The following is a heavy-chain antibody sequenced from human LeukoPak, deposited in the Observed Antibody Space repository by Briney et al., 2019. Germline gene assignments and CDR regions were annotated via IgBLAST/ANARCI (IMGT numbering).Heavy chain of an antibody. CDR3: ARVGPTRGNAFDI. J-gene: IGHJ3*02. CDR2: IYSGGST. D-gene: IGHD1-14*01. CDR1: GFTVSSNY. Sequence: GGSLRLSCAASGFTVSSNYMSWVRQAPGKGLEWVSVIYSGGSTYYADSVKGRFTISRDNSKNTLYLQMNSLRAEDTAVYYCARVGPTRGNAFDIWGQGTMVTVSS. V-gene: IGHV3-53*01.